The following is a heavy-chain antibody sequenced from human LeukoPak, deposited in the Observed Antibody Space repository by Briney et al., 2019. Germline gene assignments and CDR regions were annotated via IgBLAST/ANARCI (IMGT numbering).Heavy chain of an antibody. CDR3: IRDFRSADL. V-gene: IGHV3-74*01. CDR2: IYVDGRTT. CDR1: GFTFSNYW. J-gene: IGHJ5*02. Sequence: GGSLRLSGVASGFTFSNYWMHWVRQPPGKGLVWVSRIYVDGRTTNYADSVKGRFTISRDNAKNTVYLEMNSLSVEDTATYYCIRDFRSADLWGQGTLVTVTS.